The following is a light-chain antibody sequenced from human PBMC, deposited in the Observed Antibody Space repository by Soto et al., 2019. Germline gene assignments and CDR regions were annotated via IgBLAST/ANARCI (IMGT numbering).Light chain of an antibody. J-gene: IGLJ1*01. CDR2: TNN. Sequence: SVLTQPPSASGTPGQTVAISCSGSSSNIGSGFVYWYQHLPGTAPKLLISTNNERPSGVPDRFSGSKSGTSASLAISGLRSEDEADYYCAAWDDSRSGHVFGSGTKVTVL. CDR3: AAWDDSRSGHV. V-gene: IGLV1-47*02. CDR1: SSNIGSGF.